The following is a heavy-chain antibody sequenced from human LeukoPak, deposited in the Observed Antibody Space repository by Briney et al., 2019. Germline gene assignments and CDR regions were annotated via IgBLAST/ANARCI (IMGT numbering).Heavy chain of an antibody. CDR3: ARDAWSSSRLDY. V-gene: IGHV4-38-2*02. D-gene: IGHD6-13*01. CDR1: GYSISSGYY. CDR2: INHSGST. Sequence: SETLSLTCAVSGYSISSGYYWGWIRQHPGKGLEWIGRINHSGSTYYNPSLKRRVTISVDTSNNQFSLKLSSLTAAATAVYYCARDAWSSSRLDYWGQGTLVTVSS. J-gene: IGHJ4*02.